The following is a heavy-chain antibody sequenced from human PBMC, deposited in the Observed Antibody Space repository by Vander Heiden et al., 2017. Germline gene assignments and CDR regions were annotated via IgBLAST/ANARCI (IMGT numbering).Heavy chain of an antibody. J-gene: IGHJ4*02. Sequence: EAQPGESGVGLPKPAGSLRLSCAASVFTFSSYSMNWVRQAPGKGLEWVSSISSSSSDIYYADSVKGRFTISRDNAKNSLYLQMNSLRAEDTAVYYCARDLITMIVEGYYFDYWGQGTLVTVSS. D-gene: IGHD3-22*01. CDR1: VFTFSSYS. CDR3: ARDLITMIVEGYYFDY. V-gene: IGHV3-21*01. CDR2: ISSSSSDI.